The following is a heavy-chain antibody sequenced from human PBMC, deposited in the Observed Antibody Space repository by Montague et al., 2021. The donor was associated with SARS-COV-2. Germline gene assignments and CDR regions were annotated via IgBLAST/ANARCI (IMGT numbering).Heavy chain of an antibody. D-gene: IGHD3-22*01. V-gene: IGHV4-59*08. Sequence: SETLSLTCTVSGGSLNNYFWSWIRQPPGKGLEWVGYISDSGSTKYNPSLQSRVTISVDTARNQFSLKLLSVTAADTAFYYCARVDISGPGEYWGQGILVSVSS. J-gene: IGHJ4*02. CDR1: GGSLNNYF. CDR3: ARVDISGPGEY. CDR2: ISDSGST.